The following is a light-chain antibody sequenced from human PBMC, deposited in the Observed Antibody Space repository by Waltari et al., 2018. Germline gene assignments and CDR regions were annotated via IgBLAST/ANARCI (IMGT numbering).Light chain of an antibody. CDR3: SSYTSSSTVV. V-gene: IGLV2-14*03. CDR2: DVS. Sequence: QSALTQPASVSGSPGQSITISCTGTSSDVGGYNYGSWYQQHPGKAPKLMIYDVSNRPSGVSNRFSGSKSGNTASLTISGLQAEDEADYYCSSYTSSSTVVFGGGTKLTVL. J-gene: IGLJ2*01. CDR1: SSDVGGYNY.